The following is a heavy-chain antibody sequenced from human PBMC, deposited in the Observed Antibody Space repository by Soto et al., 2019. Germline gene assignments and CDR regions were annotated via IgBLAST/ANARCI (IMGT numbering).Heavy chain of an antibody. CDR3: ARGFGIAARYGMDV. D-gene: IGHD6-6*01. V-gene: IGHV3-33*01. CDR1: GFTFSSYG. CDR2: IWYDGSNK. Sequence: GGSLRLSCAASGFTFSSYGMHWVRQAPGKGLEWVAVIWYDGSNKYYADSVKGRFTISRDNSKNTLYLQMNSLRAEDTAVYYCARGFGIAARYGMDVWGQGTTVTVSS. J-gene: IGHJ6*02.